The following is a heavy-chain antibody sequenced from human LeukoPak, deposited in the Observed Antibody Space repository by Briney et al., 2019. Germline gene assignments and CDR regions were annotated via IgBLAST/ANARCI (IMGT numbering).Heavy chain of an antibody. CDR1: GYTFTGYY. J-gene: IGHJ5*02. V-gene: IGHV1-2*02. CDR3: ARDGGGITMIVVAPNWFDP. D-gene: IGHD3-22*01. Sequence: ASVKVSCKASGYTFTGYYMHWVRQAPGQGLEWMGWINPNSGGTNYAQKFLGRVTMTRDTSISTAYMELSRLRSDDTAVYYCARDGGGITMIVVAPNWFDPWGQGTLVTVSS. CDR2: INPNSGGT.